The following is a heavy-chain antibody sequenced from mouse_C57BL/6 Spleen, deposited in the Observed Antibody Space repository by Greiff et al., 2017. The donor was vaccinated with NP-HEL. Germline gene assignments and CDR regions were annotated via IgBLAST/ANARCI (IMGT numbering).Heavy chain of an antibody. D-gene: IGHD1-1*01. CDR3: ARSTTVVAPYAMDY. CDR1: GYIFTSYW. CDR2: IYPGSGST. V-gene: IGHV1-55*01. Sequence: QVQLQQPGAELVKPGASVKMSCKASGYIFTSYWITWVKQRPGQGLEWIGDIYPGSGSTNYNEKFKSKATLTVDTSSSTAYMQLSSLTSEDSAVYYCARSTTVVAPYAMDYWGQGTSVTVSS. J-gene: IGHJ4*01.